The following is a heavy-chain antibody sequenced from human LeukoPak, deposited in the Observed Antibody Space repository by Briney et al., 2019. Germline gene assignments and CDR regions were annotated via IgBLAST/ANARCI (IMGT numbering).Heavy chain of an antibody. J-gene: IGHJ3*02. CDR2: INSEGSST. D-gene: IGHD3-10*01. V-gene: IGHV3-74*01. Sequence: PGGSLRLSCAASGFTFSSYWMHWVRQAPGEGLGWVSRINSEGSSTSYAGSVKGRFTISRDNAKNTLYLQMNSLRAEDTAVYYCARVYYAAFDIWGQRTMVTVSS. CDR1: GFTFSSYW. CDR3: ARVYYAAFDI.